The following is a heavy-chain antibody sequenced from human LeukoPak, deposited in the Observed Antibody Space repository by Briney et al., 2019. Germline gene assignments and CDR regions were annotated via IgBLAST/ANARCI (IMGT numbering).Heavy chain of an antibody. D-gene: IGHD5-18*01. CDR1: GFTFSAYV. CDR3: ARHDSFIPY. V-gene: IGHV3-23*01. Sequence: GGSLRLSCAASGFTFSAYVMEWVRQAPGKGLEWVSGISDNEGSTYYTDSVKGRFTISRDNTKNTVYLQMNNLRPDDTAVYFCARHDSFIPYWGQGTLVTVSS. CDR2: ISDNEGST. J-gene: IGHJ4*02.